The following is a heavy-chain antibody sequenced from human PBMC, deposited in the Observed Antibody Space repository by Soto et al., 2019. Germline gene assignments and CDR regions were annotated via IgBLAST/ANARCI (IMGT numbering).Heavy chain of an antibody. Sequence: ASVKVSWKASGYTFTNYAMHWVLQAPGQRLEWMGWINAGNGNTKYSQKFQGRVTITRDTSASTAYMELSSLRSEDTAVYYCARDRDWNHYYYYGMDVWGQGTTVTVSS. J-gene: IGHJ6*02. CDR3: ARDRDWNHYYYYGMDV. D-gene: IGHD1-1*01. CDR2: INAGNGNT. CDR1: GYTFTNYA. V-gene: IGHV1-3*01.